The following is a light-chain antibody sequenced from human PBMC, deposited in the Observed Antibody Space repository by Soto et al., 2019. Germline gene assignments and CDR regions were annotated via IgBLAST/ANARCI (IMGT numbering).Light chain of an antibody. CDR3: QHYNSYSEE. J-gene: IGKJ1*01. Sequence: DIQMTQSPSSVSASVGDRVTITCRASQGISSWLAWYQQKPGKAPKLLIYKASTLKSGVPSRFSGSGSGTEFTLTISSLQPDDFETYYCQHYNSYSEEFGQGTKADI. CDR1: QGISSW. CDR2: KAS. V-gene: IGKV1-5*03.